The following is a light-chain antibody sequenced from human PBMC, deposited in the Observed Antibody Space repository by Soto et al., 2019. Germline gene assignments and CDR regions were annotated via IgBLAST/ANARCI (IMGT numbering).Light chain of an antibody. CDR3: HQHHNLPAT. Sequence: DIQMTQSPSSLSASVGDRVTIACQASQDINNYLNWYQQKPGKAPKLLIFDSSSLETGVPSRFSGSASSTDFTFTISSLQPDDIATYYCHQHHNLPATFGQGTRLDIK. J-gene: IGKJ5*01. CDR2: DSS. CDR1: QDINNY. V-gene: IGKV1-33*01.